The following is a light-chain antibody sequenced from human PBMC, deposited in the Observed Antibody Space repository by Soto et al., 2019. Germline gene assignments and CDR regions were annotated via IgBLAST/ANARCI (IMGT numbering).Light chain of an antibody. CDR2: AGS. J-gene: IGKJ1*01. CDR1: QSISIN. Sequence: EIVLTQSPGTLSVSPGDRVTLSCRASQSISINLAWYQHKPGQAPRLLIHAGSTRATGIPARISGSGSGTEFTLTISSLQSEDFAVYYCQQFRNWPWTFG. V-gene: IGKV3D-15*01. CDR3: QQFRNWPWT.